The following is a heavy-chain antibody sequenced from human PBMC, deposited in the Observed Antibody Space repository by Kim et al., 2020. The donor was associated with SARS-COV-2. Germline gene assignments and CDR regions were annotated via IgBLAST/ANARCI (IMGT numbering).Heavy chain of an antibody. CDR1: GGSISSSNW. D-gene: IGHD2-2*01. CDR3: ARDCDQLPGICAFDI. J-gene: IGHJ3*02. V-gene: IGHV4-4*02. Sequence: SETLSLTCAVSGGSISSSNWWSWVRQPPGKGLEWIGEIYHSGSTNYNPSLKSRVTISVDKSKNQFSLKLSSVTAADTAVYYCARDCDQLPGICAFDIWGQGTMVTVSS. CDR2: IYHSGST.